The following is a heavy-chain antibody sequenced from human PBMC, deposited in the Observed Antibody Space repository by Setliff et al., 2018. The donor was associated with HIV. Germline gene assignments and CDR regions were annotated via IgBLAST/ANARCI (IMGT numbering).Heavy chain of an antibody. V-gene: IGHV3-21*04. D-gene: IGHD1-1*01. CDR2: ISNGGDYT. J-gene: IGHJ6*03. CDR3: ARGADGTTGSTPRYYYYYYMDV. CDR1: GLDLNNSS. Sequence: GSLRLSCVGSGLDLNNSSMTWVRQAPGKGLEWVSSISNGGDYTYYRDSVRGRFTISRDDAKNSVYLQMNSLRADDTAVYYCARGADGTTGSTPRYYYYYYMDVWGKGTAVTVSS.